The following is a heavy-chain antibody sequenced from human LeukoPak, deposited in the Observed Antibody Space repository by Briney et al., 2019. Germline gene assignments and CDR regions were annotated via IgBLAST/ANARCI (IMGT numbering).Heavy chain of an antibody. D-gene: IGHD2-15*01. CDR2: IIPILGIA. CDR1: GGTFSSYA. J-gene: IGHJ4*02. CDR3: ARVESGGSCYDY. V-gene: IGHV1-69*04. Sequence: SVKVSCKASGGTFSSYAISWVRQAPGQGLEWMGRIIPILGIANYAQKFQGRVTITADKSTSTAYMELSSLRFEDTAVYYCARVESGGSCYDYWGQGTLVTVSS.